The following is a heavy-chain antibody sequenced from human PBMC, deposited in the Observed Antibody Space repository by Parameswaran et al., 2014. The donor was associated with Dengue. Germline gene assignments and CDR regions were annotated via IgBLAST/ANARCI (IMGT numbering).Heavy chain of an antibody. CDR3: ARETSDGHVDY. V-gene: IGHV3-11*04. J-gene: IGHJ4*02. CDR2: ISSLGTTI. Sequence: RWIRQPPGKGLEWISYISSLGTTIYYADSVKGRFSISRDNAQNSLYLQMNSLRAEDTALYYCARETSDGHVDYWGQGTLVTVSS.